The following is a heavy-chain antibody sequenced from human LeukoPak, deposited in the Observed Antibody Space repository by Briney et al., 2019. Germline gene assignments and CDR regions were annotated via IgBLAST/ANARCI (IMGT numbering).Heavy chain of an antibody. CDR1: GGSFSGYY. CDR2: INHSGST. D-gene: IGHD3-10*01. J-gene: IGHJ4*02. V-gene: IGHV4-34*01. Sequence: SETLSLTCAVYGGSFSGYYWSWIRQPPGKGLEWIGEINHSGSTNYNPSLKSRVTISVDTSKNQFSLKLSSETAADTAVYYCARAQHTYYYGSGSYLDYWGQGTLVTVSS. CDR3: ARAQHTYYYGSGSYLDY.